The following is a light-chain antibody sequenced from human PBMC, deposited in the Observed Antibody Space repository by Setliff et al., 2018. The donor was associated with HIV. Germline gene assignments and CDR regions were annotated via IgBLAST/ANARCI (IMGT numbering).Light chain of an antibody. J-gene: IGLJ1*01. CDR2: DVT. V-gene: IGLV2-14*03. CDR3: SAYSGRTSFV. CDR1: SSDIGGYKY. Sequence: QSALTQPASVSGSPGQWITISCTGTSSDIGGYKYVSWYQQHPGKAPKLIIYDVTNRPSDISNRFSGSKSGNTASLTISGLQAEDEADYYCSAYSGRTSFVFGTGTKVTVL.